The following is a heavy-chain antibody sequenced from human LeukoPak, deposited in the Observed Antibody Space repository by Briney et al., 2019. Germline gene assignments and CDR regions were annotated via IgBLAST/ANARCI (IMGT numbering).Heavy chain of an antibody. CDR2: IYHSGST. CDR3: ARDSRYCSGGSCYVYYYYGMDV. CDR1: GGSISSSNW. V-gene: IGHV4-4*02. J-gene: IGHJ6*04. D-gene: IGHD2-15*01. Sequence: SGTLSLTCAVSGGSISSSNWWSWVRQPPGKGLEWIGEIYHSGSTNYNPSLKSRVTISVDKSKNQFSLKLSSVTAADTAVYYRARDSRYCSGGSCYVYYYYGMDVWGKGTTVTVSS.